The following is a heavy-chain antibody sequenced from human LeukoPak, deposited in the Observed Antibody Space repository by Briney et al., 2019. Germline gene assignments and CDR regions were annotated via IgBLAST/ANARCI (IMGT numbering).Heavy chain of an antibody. Sequence: SETLSLTCTVSGGSISSSSYYWGWIRQPPGKGLEWIRSIYYSGSTYHNPSLKSRVTISVDTSKNQFSLKLSSVTAADTAVYYCARQMFGELLCDYWGQGTLVTVSS. CDR1: GGSISSSSYY. V-gene: IGHV4-39*01. D-gene: IGHD3-10*02. CDR3: ARQMFGELLCDY. CDR2: IYYSGST. J-gene: IGHJ4*02.